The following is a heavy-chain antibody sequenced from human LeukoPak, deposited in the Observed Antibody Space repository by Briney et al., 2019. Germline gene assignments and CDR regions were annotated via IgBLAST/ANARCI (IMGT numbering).Heavy chain of an antibody. V-gene: IGHV3-23*01. D-gene: IGHD6-6*01. J-gene: IGHJ6*02. Sequence: PGGSLRLSCVASGFTFSTYGMTWVRQAPGKGLEWVSSISGNDEGTYYADSVKGRFTISRDNSKNTLYLQMNSLRAEDTAVYYCARDVANKYSSSPYYYYYGMDVWGQGTTVTVSS. CDR1: GFTFSTYG. CDR2: ISGNDEGT. CDR3: ARDVANKYSSSPYYYYYGMDV.